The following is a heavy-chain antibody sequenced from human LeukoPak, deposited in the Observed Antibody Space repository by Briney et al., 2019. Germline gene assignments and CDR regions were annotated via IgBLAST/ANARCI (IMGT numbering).Heavy chain of an antibody. CDR2: IKQDGSEK. CDR1: GFTFSSYW. Sequence: PGGSLRLSCAASGFTFSSYWMSWVRQAPGKGLEWVANIKQDGSEKYYVDSVKGRFTISRDNAKNSLYLQMNSLRAEDTAVYYCARDWISPKYSSGWYDAFDIWGQGTMVTVSS. V-gene: IGHV3-7*01. CDR3: ARDWISPKYSSGWYDAFDI. J-gene: IGHJ3*02. D-gene: IGHD6-19*01.